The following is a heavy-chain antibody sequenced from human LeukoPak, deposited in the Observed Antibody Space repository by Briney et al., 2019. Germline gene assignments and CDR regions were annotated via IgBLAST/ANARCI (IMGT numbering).Heavy chain of an antibody. Sequence: SETLSLTCAVYGGSFSGYYWSWIRQPPGKGLEWIGEINHSGSTNYNPSLKSRVTISVDTSKNQFSLKLSSVTAADTAVYYCASCPVYGSGSYSFDYWGQGTLVTVSS. CDR2: INHSGST. J-gene: IGHJ4*02. D-gene: IGHD3-10*01. CDR3: ASCPVYGSGSYSFDY. V-gene: IGHV4-34*01. CDR1: GGSFSGYY.